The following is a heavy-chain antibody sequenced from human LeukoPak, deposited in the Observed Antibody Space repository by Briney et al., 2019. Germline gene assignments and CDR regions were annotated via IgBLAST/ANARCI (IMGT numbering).Heavy chain of an antibody. CDR1: GFTFSSYA. D-gene: IGHD3-9*01. CDR2: ISGSGGST. V-gene: IGHV3-23*01. CDR3: AKVRYLDWFVFDY. J-gene: IGHJ4*02. Sequence: GGSLRLSCAASGFTFSSYAMSWVRQAPGKGLEWVSAISGSGGSTYYADSVKGRFTISRDNSKNTLYLQMNSLRAEDTAAYYCAKVRYLDWFVFDYWGQGTLVTVSS.